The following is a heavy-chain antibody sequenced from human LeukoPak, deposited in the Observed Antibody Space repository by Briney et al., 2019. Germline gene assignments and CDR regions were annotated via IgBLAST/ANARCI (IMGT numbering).Heavy chain of an antibody. CDR2: IKEDGSEN. J-gene: IGHJ4*02. CDR1: GFTFSDYW. D-gene: IGHD3-16*01. Sequence: SGGSLRLSCVASGFTFSDYWMSWVRQAPGKGLEWVANIKEDGSENYYVDSVRGRFTISRDNAKNSLYLQMSSLRAEDTAMYYCARAYAGGIFDSWGQGTLVTVSS. CDR3: ARAYAGGIFDS. V-gene: IGHV3-7*04.